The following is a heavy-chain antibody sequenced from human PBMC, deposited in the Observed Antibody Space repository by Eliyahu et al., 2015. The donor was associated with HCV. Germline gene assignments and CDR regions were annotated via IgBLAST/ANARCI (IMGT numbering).Heavy chain of an antibody. Sequence: QVTLKESGPVLVKPTETLTLTCTVSGFSLSNARXGVSWIRQPPGKALEWLAHIFSNDEKSYSTSLKSRLTISKDTSKSQVVLTMTNMDPVDTATYYCARIGFELIFGVVKDYYGMDVWGQGTTVTVSS. CDR3: ARIGFELIFGVVKDYYGMDV. CDR1: GFSLSNARXG. CDR2: IFSNDEK. J-gene: IGHJ6*02. V-gene: IGHV2-26*01. D-gene: IGHD3-3*01.